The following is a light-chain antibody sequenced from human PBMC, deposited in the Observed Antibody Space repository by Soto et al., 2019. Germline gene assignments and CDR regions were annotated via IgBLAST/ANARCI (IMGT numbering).Light chain of an antibody. V-gene: IGKV3-15*01. J-gene: IGKJ1*01. CDR3: QQYDNWPRT. Sequence: EILMTQSPSTLPVSAGERATLSCGASQSVYNNLAWYQQKPGQAPRLLIYGASTGATGIPHRFSGSGSGTHFTLTISSLKSEDFAVYYCQQYDNWPRTFGQGPRWIS. CDR1: QSVYNN. CDR2: GAS.